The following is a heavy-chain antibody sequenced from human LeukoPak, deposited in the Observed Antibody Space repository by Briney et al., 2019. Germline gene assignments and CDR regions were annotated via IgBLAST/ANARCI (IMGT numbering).Heavy chain of an antibody. CDR1: GYTLTSYG. CDR2: ITPYNGYA. J-gene: IGHJ4*02. CDR3: ARNISAGVDY. D-gene: IGHD6-19*01. Sequence: ASVKVSCKATGYTLTSYGLSWVRQAPGQGLEWMGWITPYNGYAKYAQKFQGGVSMTTDTSTSTAYMELRSLRSDDTAVYYCARNISAGVDYWGQGTPVTVSS. V-gene: IGHV1-18*01.